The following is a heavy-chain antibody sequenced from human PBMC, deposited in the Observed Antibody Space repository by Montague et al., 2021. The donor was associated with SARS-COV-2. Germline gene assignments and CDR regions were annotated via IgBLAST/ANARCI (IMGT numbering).Heavy chain of an antibody. J-gene: IGHJ5*01. V-gene: IGHV4-59*12. CDR2: IYYRGST. CDR1: GGSINSSF. CDR3: ARGLMTINMMVVIMTGASTWLDS. Sequence: SETLSLTCTVSGGSINSSFWSWIRQPPGKGLEWIGYIYYRGSTNYNPSLETRVTISVDPSKNQFSLKLSSVTAADTAVYYCARGLMTINMMVVIMTGASTWLDSWGQGALVTVSP. D-gene: IGHD3-22*01.